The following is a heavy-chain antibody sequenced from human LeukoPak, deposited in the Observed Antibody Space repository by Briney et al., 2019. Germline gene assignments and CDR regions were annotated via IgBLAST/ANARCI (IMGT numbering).Heavy chain of an antibody. CDR3: ARFETVAAKPFEY. V-gene: IGHV3-48*04. D-gene: IGHD6-19*01. CDR1: GFTFSTYN. Sequence: GGSLRLSCAASGFTFSTYNMNWVRQAPGKGLEWVSYISTSSITIYYADSVKGRFTISRDNAKNSLYLQMNSLRAEDTAVYYCARFETVAAKPFEYWGQGALVTVSS. CDR2: ISTSSITI. J-gene: IGHJ4*02.